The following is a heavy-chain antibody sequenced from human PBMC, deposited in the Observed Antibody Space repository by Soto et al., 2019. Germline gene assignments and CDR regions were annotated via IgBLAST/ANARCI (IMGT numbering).Heavy chain of an antibody. D-gene: IGHD2-2*01. J-gene: IGHJ3*02. CDR3: ATVVPATARLLDAFDI. CDR1: GFTFSSYS. CDR2: ISSSSSTI. V-gene: IGHV3-48*01. Sequence: EVQLVESGGGLVQPGGSLRLSCAAAGFTFSSYSMNWVRQAPGQGLEWVSYISSSSSTIYYADSVKGRFTISRDNAKNSLYLQMNSLRAEDTAVDYWATVVPATARLLDAFDIWGQGTMVTVSS.